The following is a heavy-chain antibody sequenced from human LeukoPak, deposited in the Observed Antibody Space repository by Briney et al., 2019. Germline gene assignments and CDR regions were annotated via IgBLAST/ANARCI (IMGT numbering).Heavy chain of an antibody. V-gene: IGHV5-51*01. CDR2: IYPGDPDT. D-gene: IGHD3-16*01. CDR3: ARSGLGDSRVY. CDR1: GYSFTTYW. J-gene: IGHJ4*02. Sequence: GESLKISCKGSGYSFTTYWIGWVRQMPGKGLEWMGIIYPGDPDTKYSPSFQGQVTISADKSISTAYLQWSSLKASDTATYYCARSGLGDSRVYWGQGTLVTVSS.